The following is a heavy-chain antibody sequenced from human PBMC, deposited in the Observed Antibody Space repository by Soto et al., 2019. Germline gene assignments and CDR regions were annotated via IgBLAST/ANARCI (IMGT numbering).Heavy chain of an antibody. CDR3: ARAGGGYSRSWHQYFQH. V-gene: IGHV1-69*12. CDR2: IIPIFGTA. J-gene: IGHJ1*01. CDR1: GGTFSSYA. Sequence: QVQLVQSGAEVKKPGSSVKVSCKASGGTFSSYAISWVRQAPGQGLEWMGGIIPIFGTANYAKKFQGRVTITADESTSIAYMERSSLRSEDTAVYYCARAGGGYSRSWHQYFQHWGQGNLVTVSS. D-gene: IGHD6-13*01.